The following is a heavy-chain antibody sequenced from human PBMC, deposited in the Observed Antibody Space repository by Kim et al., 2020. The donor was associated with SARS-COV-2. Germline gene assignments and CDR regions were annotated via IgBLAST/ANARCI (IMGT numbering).Heavy chain of an antibody. V-gene: IGHV1-18*01. J-gene: IGHJ4*02. Sequence: HYAQKLRGRVTITTEASTSTAYMELGGVRSDDTAVYYCARGGQRLVHDYWGQGTLVTVSS. D-gene: IGHD6-13*01. CDR3: ARGGQRLVHDY.